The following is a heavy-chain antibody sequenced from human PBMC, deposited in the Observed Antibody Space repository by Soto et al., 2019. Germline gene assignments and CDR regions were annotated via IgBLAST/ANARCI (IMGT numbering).Heavy chain of an antibody. V-gene: IGHV3-23*01. CDR2: ILVGGST. Sequence: PVGSLRLSCAASGFICTSYDMSWVRQAPGKGLEWVSTILVGGSTNYEDSVKGRVTISRDRSKNTLYLQMNSLTAGDTAVYYCAKATATGGGAFDICGQGTMVTVSS. CDR1: GFICTSYD. CDR3: AKATATGGGAFDI. D-gene: IGHD2-8*02. J-gene: IGHJ3*02.